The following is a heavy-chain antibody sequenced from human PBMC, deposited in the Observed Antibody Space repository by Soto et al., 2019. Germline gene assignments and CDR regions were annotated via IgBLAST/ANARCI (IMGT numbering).Heavy chain of an antibody. J-gene: IGHJ4*02. Sequence: SVEVSCRASGGTFSSDAISWVRQAPRQGLEWMGGIIPIFGTANYAQKFQDRVTITADESTSTAYMELSSLRSEDTAVYYCASEEKAVEIATRFDYWGQGTPVIVSS. D-gene: IGHD1-1*01. V-gene: IGHV1-69*13. CDR2: IIPIFGTA. CDR1: GGTFSSDA. CDR3: ASEEKAVEIATRFDY.